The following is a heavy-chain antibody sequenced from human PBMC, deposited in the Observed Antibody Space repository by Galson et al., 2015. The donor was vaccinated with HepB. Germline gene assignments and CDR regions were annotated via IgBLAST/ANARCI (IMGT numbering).Heavy chain of an antibody. V-gene: IGHV3-64D*06. CDR3: VGYSTSVTQDDY. D-gene: IGHD2-15*01. CDR2: ISDTGETI. Sequence: SLRLSCAASRFIFSTYVMHWIRQAPGKGLEYVSSISDTGETIYYADSVRGRFAISRDNSRNTVSLQMGSLRTEDTAVYYCVGYSTSVTQDDYWGQGTLVTVSS. J-gene: IGHJ4*02. CDR1: RFIFSTYV.